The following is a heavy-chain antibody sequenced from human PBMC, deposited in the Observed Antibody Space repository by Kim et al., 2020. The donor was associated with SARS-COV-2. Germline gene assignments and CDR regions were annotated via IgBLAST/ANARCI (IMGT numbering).Heavy chain of an antibody. D-gene: IGHD1-26*01. CDR3: ARDLFHSGFDY. Sequence: NTQFSQQVQGRVAFTRDTSANTASMELSSLGSEDTAVYYCARDLFHSGFDYWGQGTLVAVSS. J-gene: IGHJ4*02. V-gene: IGHV1-3*01. CDR2: NT.